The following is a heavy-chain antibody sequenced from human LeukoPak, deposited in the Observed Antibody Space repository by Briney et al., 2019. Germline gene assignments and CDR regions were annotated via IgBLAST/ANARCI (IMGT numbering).Heavy chain of an antibody. J-gene: IGHJ5*02. CDR2: INIGGTNT. CDR1: GFTFNDYY. CDR3: ATDGAGFDT. V-gene: IGHV3-11*01. Sequence: PGGSLRLSCAASGFTFNDYYMSWIRQAPGKGLEWLSYINIGGTNTHYADAVKGRVTTSRDNAKKLLYLEMNNLRAEDTAVYYCATDGAGFDTWGQGVLVTVSS.